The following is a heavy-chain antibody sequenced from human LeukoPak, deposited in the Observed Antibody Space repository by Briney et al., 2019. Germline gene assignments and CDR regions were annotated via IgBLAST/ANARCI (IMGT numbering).Heavy chain of an antibody. CDR2: ISSSSSYI. Sequence: GGSLRLSCAASGFTFSSYSMNWVRQAPGKGLEWVSSISSSSSYIYYADSVKGRFTISRNNAKNSLYLQMNSLGAEDTAVYYCARDFTIPNLDYGGNSYNWFDPWGQGTLVTVSS. J-gene: IGHJ5*02. CDR1: GFTFSSYS. V-gene: IGHV3-21*04. CDR3: ARDFTIPNLDYGGNSYNWFDP. D-gene: IGHD4-23*01.